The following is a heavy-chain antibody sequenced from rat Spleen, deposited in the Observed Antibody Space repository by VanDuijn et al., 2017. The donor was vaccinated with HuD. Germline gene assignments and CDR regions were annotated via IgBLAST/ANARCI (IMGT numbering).Heavy chain of an antibody. CDR3: ARKPLDY. V-gene: IGHV5S23*01. CDR2: ISPSGGST. CDR1: GFTFSNYD. Sequence: EVQLVESGGGLVQPGDSLKLSCAASGFTFSNYDMAWVRQAPTKGLEWVASISPSGGSTYYRDSVKGRFTVSRDNAKSTLYLQMDSLRSEDTATYYCARKPLDYWGQGVMVTVSS. J-gene: IGHJ2*01.